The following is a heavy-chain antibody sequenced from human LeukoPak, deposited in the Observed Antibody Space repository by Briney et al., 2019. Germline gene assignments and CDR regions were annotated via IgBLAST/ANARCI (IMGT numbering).Heavy chain of an antibody. J-gene: IGHJ6*02. CDR2: INAGNGNT. Sequence: GASVKVSCKASGYTFTSYAMHWVRQAPGQRLEWMGWINAGNGNTKYSQKFQGRVTITRDTSASTAYMEPSSLRSEDTAVYYCARGDIVVVPAAIYYYYYGMDVWGQGTTVTVSS. V-gene: IGHV1-3*01. CDR3: ARGDIVVVPAAIYYYYYGMDV. CDR1: GYTFTSYA. D-gene: IGHD2-2*01.